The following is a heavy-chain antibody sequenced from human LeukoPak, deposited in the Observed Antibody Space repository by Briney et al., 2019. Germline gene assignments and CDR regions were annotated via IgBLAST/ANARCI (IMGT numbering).Heavy chain of an antibody. J-gene: IGHJ4*02. CDR1: GFTFSSYA. Sequence: QAGGSLRLSCAASGFTFSSYAMSWVRQAPGKGLEWVSSISGDAASTYYADSVKGRFTISSDSSKNTVYLQMNSLRVEDTAVYYCARDSIIAGRTERHCDYWGQGTLVTVSS. CDR2: ISGDAAST. V-gene: IGHV3-23*01. CDR3: ARDSIIAGRTERHCDY. D-gene: IGHD3-3*01.